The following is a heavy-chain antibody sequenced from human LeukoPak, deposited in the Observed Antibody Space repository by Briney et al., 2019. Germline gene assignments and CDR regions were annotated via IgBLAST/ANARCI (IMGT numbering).Heavy chain of an antibody. CDR1: GYTFTGYY. V-gene: IGHV1-2*02. CDR3: ARGGYNWNYASDY. D-gene: IGHD1-7*01. CDR2: ISPYSGGT. Sequence: ASVTVSCKASGYTFTGYYMHWVRQAPGQGLEWMGWISPYSGGTNYAQKFQGRVTMTRDTSISTAFMELSRLRSDDTAVYYCARGGYNWNYASDYWGQGTLVTVSS. J-gene: IGHJ4*02.